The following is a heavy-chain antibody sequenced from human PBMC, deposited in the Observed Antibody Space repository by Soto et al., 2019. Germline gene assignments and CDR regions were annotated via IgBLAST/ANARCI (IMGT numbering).Heavy chain of an antibody. Sequence: QVQLQESGPGLVKPSETLSLTCTVSGGSISSYYWSWIRQPPGTGLEWIGYIYYSGSTNYKPSLKSRVTLSVDTSKNQFSLKLSSVTAADTAVYYCARVFHPAAISSKVYFDYWGQGTLFTVSS. D-gene: IGHD2-2*01. CDR1: GGSISSYY. CDR3: ARVFHPAAISSKVYFDY. J-gene: IGHJ4*02. CDR2: IYYSGST. V-gene: IGHV4-59*01.